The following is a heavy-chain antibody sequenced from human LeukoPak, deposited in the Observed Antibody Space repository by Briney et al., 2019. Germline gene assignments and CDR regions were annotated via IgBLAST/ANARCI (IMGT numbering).Heavy chain of an antibody. J-gene: IGHJ4*02. V-gene: IGHV3-21*01. CDR1: GFTFSSYS. CDR3: ARADGSGSYYFGPLDY. D-gene: IGHD3-10*01. Sequence: GGSLRLSCAASGFTFSSYSMNWVRQAPGKGLEWISSISSSSSYIYYADSVKGRFTISRDNAKNSLYLQMSSLRAEDTAVYYCARADGSGSYYFGPLDYWGQGTLVTVSS. CDR2: ISSSSSYI.